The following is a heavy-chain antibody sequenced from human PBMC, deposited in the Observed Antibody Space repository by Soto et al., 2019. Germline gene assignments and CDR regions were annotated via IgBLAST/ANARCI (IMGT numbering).Heavy chain of an antibody. V-gene: IGHV3-48*01. CDR3: AKVEGCSSPSRQFGWFDP. CDR1: GFTFSSYS. J-gene: IGHJ5*02. CDR2: ISSSSSTI. D-gene: IGHD2-2*01. Sequence: EVQLVESGGGLVQPGGSLRLSCAASGFTFSSYSMNWVRQAPGKGLEWVSYISSSSSTIYYADSVKGRFTISRDNAKNLPYLQMDSLRAEDTAVYYRAKVEGCSSPSRQFGWFDPRGQGTLVPVSS.